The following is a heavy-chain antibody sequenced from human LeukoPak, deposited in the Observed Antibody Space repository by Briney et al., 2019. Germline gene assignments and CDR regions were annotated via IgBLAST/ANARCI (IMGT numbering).Heavy chain of an antibody. D-gene: IGHD6-19*01. CDR2: ISSGSGYI. CDR3: ARVPSGYSSGWYPDY. CDR1: GFTFSTYT. V-gene: IGHV3-21*01. J-gene: IGHJ4*02. Sequence: GGSLRLSCTASGFTFSTYTMNWVRQAPGEGLEWVSSISSGSGYINYADSVKGRFTISRDNAKNSLYLQMNSLRAEDTAVYYCARVPSGYSSGWYPDYWGQGTLVTVSS.